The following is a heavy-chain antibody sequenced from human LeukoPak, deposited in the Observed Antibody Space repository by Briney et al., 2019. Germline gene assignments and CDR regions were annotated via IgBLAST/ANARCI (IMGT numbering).Heavy chain of an antibody. CDR1: GFTFSSYA. D-gene: IGHD6-13*01. CDR2: ISGSGGST. J-gene: IGHJ5*02. Sequence: PGGSLRLSCAASGFTFSSYAMSWVRQAPGKGLEWVSAISGSGGSTYYADSVKGRFTISRDKSKNTLYLQMNSLRAEDTAVYYCAKDGSSNLYGWFDPWGQGTLVTVSS. V-gene: IGHV3-23*01. CDR3: AKDGSSNLYGWFDP.